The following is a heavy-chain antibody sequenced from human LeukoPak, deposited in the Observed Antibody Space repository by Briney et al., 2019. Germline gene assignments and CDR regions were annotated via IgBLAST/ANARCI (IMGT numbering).Heavy chain of an antibody. V-gene: IGHV1-18*01. Sequence: ASVKVSCKVSGYTLTELSMHWVRQAPGQGLEWMGWISGYNGNTNYAQKLQGRVTMTTDTSMSTAYMELRSLKSDDTAVYYCASLKNYYDSSGYLVTDAFDIWGQGTMVTVSS. CDR3: ASLKNYYDSSGYLVTDAFDI. J-gene: IGHJ3*02. CDR1: GYTLTELS. CDR2: ISGYNGNT. D-gene: IGHD3-22*01.